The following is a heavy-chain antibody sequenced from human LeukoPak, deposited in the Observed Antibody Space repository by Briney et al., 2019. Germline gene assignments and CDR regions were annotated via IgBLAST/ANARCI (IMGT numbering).Heavy chain of an antibody. J-gene: IGHJ6*03. Sequence: GGSLRLSCAASGFTFSSLWMSWVRQAPGRGPEWVANINQDGGTTYYVASVKGRLTISRDNAKNSLSLQMSSLRAEDTAVYYCTKDRQGPNQYHMDVWGKGTTVTVSS. V-gene: IGHV3-7*01. CDR3: TKDRQGPNQYHMDV. CDR2: INQDGGTT. CDR1: GFTFSSLW.